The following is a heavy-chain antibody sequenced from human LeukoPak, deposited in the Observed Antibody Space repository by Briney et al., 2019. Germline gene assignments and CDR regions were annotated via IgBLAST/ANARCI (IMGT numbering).Heavy chain of an antibody. CDR1: GFTFSSYA. CDR2: ISGGGVST. Sequence: PGGSLRLSCAASGFTFSSYAMSWVRQAPGKGLEWVSAISGGGVSTYYADSVKGRFTISRDSSKSTVFLQMNSMRAEDTAVYYCAKDMGGGSASYFHYWGQGTLVTVSS. V-gene: IGHV3-23*01. D-gene: IGHD1-26*01. J-gene: IGHJ4*02. CDR3: AKDMGGGSASYFHY.